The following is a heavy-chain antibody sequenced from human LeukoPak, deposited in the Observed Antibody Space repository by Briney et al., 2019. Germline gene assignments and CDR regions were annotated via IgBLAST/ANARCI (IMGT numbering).Heavy chain of an antibody. V-gene: IGHV3-21*06. Sequence: GGSLRLSCAASGFSFSSYSMNWVRQAPGKGLEWVSSISSSSSDIFHADSMKGRFTISRDNAKNSLYLQMNSLRAEDTAVYYCARDDPYGDWGQGTLVTVSS. CDR3: ARDDPYGD. J-gene: IGHJ4*02. D-gene: IGHD4-17*01. CDR2: ISSSSSDI. CDR1: GFSFSSYS.